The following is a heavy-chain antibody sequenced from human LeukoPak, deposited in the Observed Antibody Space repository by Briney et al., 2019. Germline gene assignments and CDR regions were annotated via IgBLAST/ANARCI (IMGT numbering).Heavy chain of an antibody. CDR3: VRGGPSTWS. D-gene: IGHD2-15*01. Sequence: GGSLRLSCAVSGFTFKLYWMHWVRQAPGKGPVWVSRINDDGSDTTYADSVKGRFTISRDDAKNMLFLQMSSLRAEDTAVYYCVRGGPSTWSWGQGTLVTVSS. CDR2: INDDGSDT. J-gene: IGHJ5*02. V-gene: IGHV3-74*01. CDR1: GFTFKLYW.